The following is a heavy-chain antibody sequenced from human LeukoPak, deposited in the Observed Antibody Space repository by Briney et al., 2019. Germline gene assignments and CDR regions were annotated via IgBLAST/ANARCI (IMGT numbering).Heavy chain of an antibody. V-gene: IGHV3-21*01. J-gene: IGHJ5*02. D-gene: IGHD4-17*01. CDR3: ARDTYGDYRYNWFDP. Sequence: GGSLRLSCAASGFTFSSYSMNWVRQAPGKGLEWVSSISSSSSYIYYADSVKGRFTISRDNAKNSLYLQMNSLRAEVTAVYYCARDTYGDYRYNWFDPWGQGTLVTVSS. CDR1: GFTFSSYS. CDR2: ISSSSSYI.